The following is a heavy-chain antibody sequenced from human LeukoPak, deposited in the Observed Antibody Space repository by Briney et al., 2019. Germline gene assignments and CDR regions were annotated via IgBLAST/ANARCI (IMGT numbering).Heavy chain of an antibody. Sequence: SETLSLTCAVYGGSFSGYFWSWIRQPPGKGLEWIGEINHSGSTNYNPSLKSRVTISLDTSKNQFSLKLSSVTAADTAVYYCSRAPPPYVSGIYYTYWAQGPLVTVSS. D-gene: IGHD3-10*01. J-gene: IGHJ4*02. CDR3: SRAPPPYVSGIYYTY. V-gene: IGHV4-34*01. CDR2: INHSGST. CDR1: GGSFSGYF.